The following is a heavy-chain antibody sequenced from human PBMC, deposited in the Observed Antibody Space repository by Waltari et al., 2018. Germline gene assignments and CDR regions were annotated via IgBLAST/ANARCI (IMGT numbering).Heavy chain of an antibody. D-gene: IGHD3-3*01. J-gene: IGHJ5*02. Sequence: QVQLVQSGAEVKKPGSSVKVSCKASGGTFSSYAISWVRQAPGQGLEWMGGIIPIFGTANYAQKFQGRVTITADKSTSTAYMELSSLRSEDTAVYYCARDIARPITIFGVVMGWFDPWGQGTLVTVSS. CDR2: IIPIFGTA. CDR1: GGTFSSYA. CDR3: ARDIARPITIFGVVMGWFDP. V-gene: IGHV1-69*14.